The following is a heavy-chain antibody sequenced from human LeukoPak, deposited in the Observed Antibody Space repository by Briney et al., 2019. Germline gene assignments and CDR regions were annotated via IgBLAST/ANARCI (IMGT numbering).Heavy chain of an antibody. V-gene: IGHV1-46*01. CDR3: ARDYSGSYSKFDY. CDR1: GYTFTSYY. CDR2: INPSGGST. J-gene: IGHJ4*02. D-gene: IGHD1-26*01. Sequence: GASVKVSCKASGYTFTSYYMHWVRQAPGQGLEWMGIINPSGGSTSYAQKFQGRVTMTRDTSISTAYMELSRLRSDDTAVYYCARDYSGSYSKFDYWGQGTLVTVSS.